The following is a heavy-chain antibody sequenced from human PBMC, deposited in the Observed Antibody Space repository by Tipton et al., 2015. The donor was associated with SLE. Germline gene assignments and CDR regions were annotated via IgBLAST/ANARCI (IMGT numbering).Heavy chain of an antibody. CDR1: GGSISSSSYY. Sequence: TLSLTCTVSGGSISSSSYYWGWIRQPPGKGLEWIGSIFYSGSTYYNPSLKSRVTISVDTSKNQFSLKLSSVTAADTAVYYCAREGAYYGGNSSFDYWGQGTLVTVSS. J-gene: IGHJ4*02. V-gene: IGHV4-39*07. CDR2: IFYSGST. CDR3: AREGAYYGGNSSFDY. D-gene: IGHD4-23*01.